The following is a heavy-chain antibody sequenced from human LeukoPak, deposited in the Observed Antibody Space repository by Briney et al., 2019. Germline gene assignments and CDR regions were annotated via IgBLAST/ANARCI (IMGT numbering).Heavy chain of an antibody. CDR3: ANEMVVTAREFDY. CDR1: GFTFSSYA. CDR2: ISGSGGST. Sequence: GGSLRLSCAASGFTFSSYAMSWVRQAPGKGLEWVSAISGSGGSTYYADSLKGRFTISRDNSNNTLYLQMNSLRGEDTAVYYCANEMVVTAREFDYWGRGTLVTVSS. D-gene: IGHD2-21*02. J-gene: IGHJ4*02. V-gene: IGHV3-23*01.